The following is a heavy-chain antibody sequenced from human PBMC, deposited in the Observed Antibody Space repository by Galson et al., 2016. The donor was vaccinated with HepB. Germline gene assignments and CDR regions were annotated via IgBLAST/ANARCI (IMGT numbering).Heavy chain of an antibody. J-gene: IGHJ6*02. Sequence: SLRLSCAASGLIFSDHYMDWVRQAPGKGLEWVARSRNKLHSFTTEYDASVKGRFTISRDDSRSSVYLQMNSLQTEDTAVYYCTRGHLVRTVFYGMDVWGQGTTVTVSS. V-gene: IGHV3-72*01. CDR1: GLIFSDHY. CDR3: TRGHLVRTVFYGMDV. D-gene: IGHD3/OR15-3a*01. CDR2: SRNKLHSFTT.